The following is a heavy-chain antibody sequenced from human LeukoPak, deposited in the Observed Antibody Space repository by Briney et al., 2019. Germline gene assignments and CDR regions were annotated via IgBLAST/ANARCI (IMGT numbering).Heavy chain of an antibody. J-gene: IGHJ3*02. D-gene: IGHD6-13*01. CDR2: IIPESGDS. CDR1: GYTFSGYY. V-gene: IGHV1-2*06. Sequence: GASVKVSCKASGYTFSGYYIHWVRQAPGQGLDWMERIIPESGDSKYTQKFQGRVAMTRDTSITTAYMELTRLTSDDTAVYFCARSGSGSSWYGGTMWSFDIWGQGTLVTVSS. CDR3: ARSGSGSSWYGGTMWSFDI.